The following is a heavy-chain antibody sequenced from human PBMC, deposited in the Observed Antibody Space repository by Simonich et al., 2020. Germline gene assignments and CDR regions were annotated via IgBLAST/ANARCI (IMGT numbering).Heavy chain of an antibody. Sequence: QVQLVQSGAEVKKPGASVKVSCKASGYNFTGDYMHWVRQAPGQGLEWSGWINPNRRGTNYAQKFQGRVTMTRDTSISTAYMELSRLRSDDTAVYYCARDLRGSYYYYYYMDVWGKGTTVTVSS. J-gene: IGHJ6*03. CDR2: INPNRRGT. V-gene: IGHV1-2*02. CDR1: GYNFTGDY. CDR3: ARDLRGSYYYYYYMDV. D-gene: IGHD1-26*01.